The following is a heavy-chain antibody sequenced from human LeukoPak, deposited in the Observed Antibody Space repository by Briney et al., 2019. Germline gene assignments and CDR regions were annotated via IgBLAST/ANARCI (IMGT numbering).Heavy chain of an antibody. CDR1: GFTFSSYA. V-gene: IGHV3-23*01. CDR3: AKGCGGYVSPPTYFDY. D-gene: IGHD2-21*01. Sequence: GASLSLSCAASGFTFSSYAMSWVRKAPGKGLEWVSAFSGSDSSTYYADSGKGRFTISRDNTNNTLYLQMNSLRADDTAVYYSAKGCGGYVSPPTYFDYWCQGTLVTVSS. CDR2: FSGSDSST. J-gene: IGHJ4*02.